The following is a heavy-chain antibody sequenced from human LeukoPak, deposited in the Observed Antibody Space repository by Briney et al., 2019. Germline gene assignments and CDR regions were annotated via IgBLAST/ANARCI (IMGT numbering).Heavy chain of an antibody. CDR3: ARAISYYYYYMDV. V-gene: IGHV4-59*01. Sequence: PSETLSLTCTVSGGSMNNYYWNWIRQPPGKGLEWIGYIYYSGSTNYNPSLKSRVTISVDTSKNQFSLKLSSVTAADTAVYYCARAISYYYYYMDVWGKGTTVTVSS. CDR1: GGSMNNYY. D-gene: IGHD2-21*01. CDR2: IYYSGST. J-gene: IGHJ6*03.